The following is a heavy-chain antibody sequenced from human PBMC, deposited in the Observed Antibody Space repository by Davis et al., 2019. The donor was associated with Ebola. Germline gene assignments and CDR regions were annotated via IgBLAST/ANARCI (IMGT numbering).Heavy chain of an antibody. Sequence: SQTLSLTCAISGDTVSSDSAAWNWIRQSPSRGLEWLGRTYYRSKWNNDYAVSMKGRLTISPDTSKNQFSLQLSSVTPEDTAVYYCARASSSWGRYYYYGMDVWGQGTTVTVSS. V-gene: IGHV6-1*01. CDR1: GDTVSSDSAA. J-gene: IGHJ6*02. D-gene: IGHD6-13*01. CDR3: ARASSSWGRYYYYGMDV. CDR2: TYYRSKWNN.